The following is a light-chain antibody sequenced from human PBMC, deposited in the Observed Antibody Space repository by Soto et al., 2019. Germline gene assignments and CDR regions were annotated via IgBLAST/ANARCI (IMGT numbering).Light chain of an antibody. J-gene: IGKJ1*01. V-gene: IGKV3-20*01. CDR2: DAS. CDR3: QQEGGSRWT. Sequence: EIVLTQSPGTLSLSPGERATLSCRASQSISSTYLAWYQQKPGQAPSLLIYDASSRATGIPDRFSGSGSGTDFTLTLTRTEPGNFAVYFCQQEGGSRWTFGQGTRVEIK. CDR1: QSISSTY.